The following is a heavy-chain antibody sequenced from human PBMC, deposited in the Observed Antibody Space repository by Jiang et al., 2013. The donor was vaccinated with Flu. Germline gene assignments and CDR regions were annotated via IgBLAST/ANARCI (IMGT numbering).Heavy chain of an antibody. J-gene: IGHJ4*02. CDR1: GFTFDDYG. V-gene: IGHV3-23*01. CDR3: ARRMGSGANYFDY. Sequence: QLLESGGGVVRPGGSLRLSCAASGFTFDDYGMSWVRQAPGKGLESVSTLSTGGGSTYYADSVKGRFTISRDNSKNTVDLQMNSLRAEDTAVYYCARRMGSGANYFDYWGLGTLVTVSS. CDR2: LSTGGGST. D-gene: IGHD3-10*01.